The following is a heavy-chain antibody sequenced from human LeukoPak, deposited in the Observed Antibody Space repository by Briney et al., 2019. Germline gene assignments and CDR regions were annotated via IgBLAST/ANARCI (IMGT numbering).Heavy chain of an antibody. CDR1: GFTFDDYA. CDR3: AKDTNYGGNSRFDY. CDR2: ISWNSGSI. J-gene: IGHJ4*02. D-gene: IGHD4-17*01. V-gene: IGHV3-9*01. Sequence: GGSLRLSCAASGFTFDDYAMHWVRHAPGKGLEWVSGISWNSGSIGYADSVKGRFTISRDNAKNSLYLQMNSLRAEDTALYYCAKDTNYGGNSRFDYWGQGTLVTVSS.